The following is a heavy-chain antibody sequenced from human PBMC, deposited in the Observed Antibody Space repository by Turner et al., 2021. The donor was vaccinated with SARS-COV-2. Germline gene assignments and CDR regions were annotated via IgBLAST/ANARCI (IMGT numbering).Heavy chain of an antibody. CDR3: ARVSSRSYYFDY. D-gene: IGHD6-6*01. Sequence: QVHLVQSGAEVKTPVASVKVSCKASGYTFTGYYMYWVRQAPGQGLEWMGWINPNSGGTNCEHKFKGRVTMTRETSISTAYMEMSRLRSDDTDVYYCARVSSRSYYFDYWGQGTLVTVSS. J-gene: IGHJ4*02. CDR2: INPNSGGT. V-gene: IGHV1-2*07. CDR1: GYTFTGYY.